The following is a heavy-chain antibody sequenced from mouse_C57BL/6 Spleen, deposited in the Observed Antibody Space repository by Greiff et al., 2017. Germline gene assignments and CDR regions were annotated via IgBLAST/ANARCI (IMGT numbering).Heavy chain of an antibody. J-gene: IGHJ4*01. CDR3: ARNHHYGSSRPYAMDY. CDR1: GFTFSDYG. V-gene: IGHV5-17*01. D-gene: IGHD1-1*01. Sequence: EVKLVESGGGLVKPGGSLKLSCAASGFTFSDYGMHWVRQAPEKGLEWVAYISSGSSTIYYADTVKGRFTISRDNAKNTLFLQMTSLRSEDTAMYYCARNHHYGSSRPYAMDYWGQGTSVTVSS. CDR2: ISSGSSTI.